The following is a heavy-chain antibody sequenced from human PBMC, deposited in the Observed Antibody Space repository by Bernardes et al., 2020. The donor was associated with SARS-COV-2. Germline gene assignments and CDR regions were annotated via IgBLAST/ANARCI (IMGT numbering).Heavy chain of an antibody. CDR2: ISAYNGNT. V-gene: IGHV1-18*01. D-gene: IGHD6-19*01. CDR1: GYTFTSYG. Sequence: ASVKVSCKASGYTFTSYGISWVRQAPGQGLEWMGWISAYNGNTNYAQKLQGRVTMTTDTSTSTAYMELRSLRSDDTAVYYCARGLIAVAGISVSYYYYGMDVWSQGTTVTVSS. J-gene: IGHJ6*02. CDR3: ARGLIAVAGISVSYYYYGMDV.